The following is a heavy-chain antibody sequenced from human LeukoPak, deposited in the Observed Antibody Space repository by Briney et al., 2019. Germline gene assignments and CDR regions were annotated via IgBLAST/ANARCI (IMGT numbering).Heavy chain of an antibody. D-gene: IGHD5-12*01. V-gene: IGHV3-48*02. CDR1: RFXFSSYS. J-gene: IGHJ4*02. Sequence: GGSLRLSCAASRFXFSSYSINWVRQAPGKGLEWVSYISSSSGTIYYADSVKGRCTISRDNAKNSLYLQMNSLRDEDTAVYYCARDVRWLRFVFDYWGQGTLVTVSS. CDR2: ISSSSGTI. CDR3: ARDVRWLRFVFDY.